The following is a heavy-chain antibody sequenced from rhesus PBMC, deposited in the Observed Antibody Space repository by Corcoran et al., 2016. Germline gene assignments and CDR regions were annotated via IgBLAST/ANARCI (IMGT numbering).Heavy chain of an antibody. V-gene: IGHV4-173*01. D-gene: IGHD1-26*01. CDR3: ARGIITPYFDY. J-gene: IGHJ4*01. CDR2: ISSSGGST. CDR1: GCSISSNY. Sequence: QLQLQESGPGLVKPSETLSLTCAVSGCSISSNYWSWIRQPPGKGLDWIGRISSSGGSTDYNPSLQSRVTILTDTSKNKFSLKLSSVTAADTAVYYCARGIITPYFDYWGQGVLVTVSS.